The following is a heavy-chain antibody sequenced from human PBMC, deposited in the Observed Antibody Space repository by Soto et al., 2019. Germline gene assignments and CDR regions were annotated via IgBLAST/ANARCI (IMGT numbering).Heavy chain of an antibody. D-gene: IGHD5-18*01. CDR1: GFTFSSYA. CDR2: ISGSGGST. V-gene: IGHV3-23*01. Sequence: QPGGSLRLSCAASGFTFSSYAMSWVRQAPGKGLEWVSAISGSGGSTYYADSVKGRFTISRDNSKNTLYLQMNSLRAEDTAVYYCANLQLWFPDYYYYYGMDVWGQGTTVTVSS. J-gene: IGHJ6*02. CDR3: ANLQLWFPDYYYYYGMDV.